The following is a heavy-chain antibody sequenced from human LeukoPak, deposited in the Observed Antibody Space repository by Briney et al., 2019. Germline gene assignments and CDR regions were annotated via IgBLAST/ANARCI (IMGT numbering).Heavy chain of an antibody. CDR1: GYTFTSYD. CDR3: ARVSYSSSWYGLKYYYYYYYMDV. V-gene: IGHV1-8*01. Sequence: ASVKVSYKASGYTFTSYDINWVRQATGQGLECMGWMNPNSGNTGYAQKFQGRVTMTRNTSISTAYMELSSLRSEDTAVYYCARVSYSSSWYGLKYYYYYYYMDVWGEGTTVTISS. D-gene: IGHD6-13*01. J-gene: IGHJ6*03. CDR2: MNPNSGNT.